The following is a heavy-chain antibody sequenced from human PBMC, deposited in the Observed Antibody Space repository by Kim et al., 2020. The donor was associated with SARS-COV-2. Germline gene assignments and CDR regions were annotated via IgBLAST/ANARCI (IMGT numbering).Heavy chain of an antibody. D-gene: IGHD3-10*01. J-gene: IGHJ4*02. Sequence: YYADSGQGRFTISRDNSGDALYLQMNSLGAEDTALYYCARDYKTGMIDYWGQGTLVTVSS. CDR3: ARDYKTGMIDY. V-gene: IGHV3-33*01.